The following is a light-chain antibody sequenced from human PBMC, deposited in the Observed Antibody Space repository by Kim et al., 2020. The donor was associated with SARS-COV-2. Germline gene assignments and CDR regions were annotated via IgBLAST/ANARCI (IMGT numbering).Light chain of an antibody. CDR3: NSRDSSGNHLEV. V-gene: IGLV3-19*01. Sequence: SSELTQDPAVSVALGQTVRITCQGDSLRSYYASWYQQKPGQAPVLVIYGKNNRPSGIPDRFSGSSSGNTASLTITGPQAEDEAAYYCNSRDSSGNHLEVF. J-gene: IGLJ2*01. CDR2: GKN. CDR1: SLRSYY.